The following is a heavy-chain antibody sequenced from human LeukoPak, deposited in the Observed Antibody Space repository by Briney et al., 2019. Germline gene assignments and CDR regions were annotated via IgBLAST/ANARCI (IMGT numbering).Heavy chain of an antibody. J-gene: IGHJ4*02. D-gene: IGHD3-9*01. CDR1: GFSFSTYD. V-gene: IGHV3-30*18. Sequence: PGRSEGLVCAASGFSFSTYDVHWVRQAPGKGLEWVAVISSDGSHKYWADSVKGRFTISRDNSKNTVYLQMNSLRAEDTAVYYCAKGSIDWYYFDYWGQGTLVTVSS. CDR2: ISSDGSHK. CDR3: AKGSIDWYYFDY.